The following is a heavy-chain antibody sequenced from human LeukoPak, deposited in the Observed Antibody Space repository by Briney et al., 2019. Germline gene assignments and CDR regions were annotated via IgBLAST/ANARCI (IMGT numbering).Heavy chain of an antibody. CDR2: IYYSGST. Sequence: PSETLSLTCTVSGGSISICYWSWIRQPPGKGLEWIGYIYYSGSTNYNPSLKSRVTISVDTSKNQFSLKLSSVTAADTAVCYCARGSPSAYDIYDYWGQGTLVTVSS. CDR1: GGSISICY. CDR3: ARGSPSAYDIYDY. D-gene: IGHD3-9*01. J-gene: IGHJ4*02. V-gene: IGHV4-59*01.